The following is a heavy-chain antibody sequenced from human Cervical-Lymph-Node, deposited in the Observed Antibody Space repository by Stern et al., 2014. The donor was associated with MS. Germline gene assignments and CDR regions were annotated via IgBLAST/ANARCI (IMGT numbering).Heavy chain of an antibody. Sequence: EDQLVESGAEVKKPGESLKISCKGSGYSFTNYWIGWVRQMPGKGLELMGIIYPGDSDTRYSPSFQGQVTISADKSISTAYLQWSSLKASDTAMYYCARHQTYHYGSGSIDYGGQGTLVTVSP. CDR2: IYPGDSDT. CDR3: ARHQTYHYGSGSIDY. V-gene: IGHV5-51*01. J-gene: IGHJ4*02. D-gene: IGHD3-10*01. CDR1: GYSFTNYW.